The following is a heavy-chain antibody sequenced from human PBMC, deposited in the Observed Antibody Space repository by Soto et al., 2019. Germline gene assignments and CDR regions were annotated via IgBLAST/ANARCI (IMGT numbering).Heavy chain of an antibody. CDR1: GGSISSGGYS. Sequence: TLSLTCAVSGGSISSGGYSWSWIRQPPGKGLEWIGYIYHSGSTYYNPSLKSRVTISVDRSKNQFSLKLSSVTAADTAVYYCARAHGYYYYYGMDVWGQGTTVTVSS. CDR3: ARAHGYYYYYGMDV. CDR2: IYHSGST. V-gene: IGHV4-30-2*01. J-gene: IGHJ6*02.